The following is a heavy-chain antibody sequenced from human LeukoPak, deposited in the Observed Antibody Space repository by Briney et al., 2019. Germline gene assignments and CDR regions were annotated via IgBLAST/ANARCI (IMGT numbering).Heavy chain of an antibody. CDR1: GYTFTSYA. V-gene: IGHV7-4-1*02. CDR3: AVCSTSCYRIPFDY. CDR2: INTNTGNP. Sequence: ASVKVSCKASGYTFTSYAMNWVRQAPGQGLEWMGWINTNTGNPTYAQGFTGRFVFSLDTSVSTAYLQISSLKAEDTAVYYCAVCSTSCYRIPFDYWGQGTLVTVSS. J-gene: IGHJ4*02. D-gene: IGHD2-2*02.